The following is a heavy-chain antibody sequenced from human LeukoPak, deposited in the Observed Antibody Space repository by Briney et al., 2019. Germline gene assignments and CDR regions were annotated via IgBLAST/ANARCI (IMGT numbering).Heavy chain of an antibody. V-gene: IGHV3-23*01. CDR1: GFSFNNYA. D-gene: IGHD5-12*01. Sequence: PGGSLRLSCVASGFSFNNYAMNWVSQAPGKGLEWVSLIIGSSGSTFYADSVKGRFTISRDKSKNTLYLQMNSLRAEDTAVYYCAKGAYDYIEIAYFDYWGQGSLVTVSS. CDR3: AKGAYDYIEIAYFDY. CDR2: IIGSSGST. J-gene: IGHJ4*02.